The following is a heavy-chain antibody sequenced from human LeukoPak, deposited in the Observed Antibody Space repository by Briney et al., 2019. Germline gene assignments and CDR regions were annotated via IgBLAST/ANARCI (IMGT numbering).Heavy chain of an antibody. CDR1: GFTFSTYA. D-gene: IGHD6-19*01. CDR2: ISNSGSAT. V-gene: IGHV3-23*01. CDR3: AKGLVQDFYYYGIDV. Sequence: PGGSLRLSCAASGFTFSTYAMTWVRQAPGKGLEWVSSISNSGSATYSADSVKGRFTISRDNSKNTLYLQMNSLRDEDTAVYYCAKGLVQDFYYYGIDVWGQGTTVTVSS. J-gene: IGHJ6*02.